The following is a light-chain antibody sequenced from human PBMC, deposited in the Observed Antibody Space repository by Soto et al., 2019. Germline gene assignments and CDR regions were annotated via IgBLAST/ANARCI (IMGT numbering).Light chain of an antibody. CDR2: GAS. CDR3: QQYNNWLIT. V-gene: IGKV3-15*01. CDR1: QSVSSN. Sequence: EIVMTQSPATLSVFPGERATLSCRASQSVSSNLAWYQQKPGQAPRILIYGASTRATGIPARFSGSGSGTEFTLTISSLQSEDFAVYYCQQYNNWLITFGQGTRLEIK. J-gene: IGKJ5*01.